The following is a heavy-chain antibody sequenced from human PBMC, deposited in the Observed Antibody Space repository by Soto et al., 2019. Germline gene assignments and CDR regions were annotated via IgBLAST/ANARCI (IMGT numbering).Heavy chain of an antibody. Sequence: QVQLVQSGAEVKKPGSSVKVSCKASGGTFSSYAISWVRQAPGQGLEWMGGIIPIFGTANYAQKFQGRVTITADESTSTAYIELSSLRSEDTAVYYCASGRRRSPNLFNWFDPWGQGTLVTVSS. J-gene: IGHJ5*02. CDR2: IIPIFGTA. CDR1: GGTFSSYA. V-gene: IGHV1-69*01. CDR3: ASGRRRSPNLFNWFDP. D-gene: IGHD1-1*01.